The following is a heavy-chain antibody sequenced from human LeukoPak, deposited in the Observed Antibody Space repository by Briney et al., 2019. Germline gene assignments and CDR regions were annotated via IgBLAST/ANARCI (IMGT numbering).Heavy chain of an antibody. V-gene: IGHV3-30*02. J-gene: IGHJ4*02. D-gene: IGHD1-26*01. CDR1: GFTFSSYG. CDR2: IHYDGNNYK. CDR3: AREEDNSDEYLREDY. Sequence: GGSLRLSCAASGFTFSSYGMHWVRQAPGKGLEWVTFIHYDGNNYKDYADSVKGRFTVSRDGSKNTLYLQMDSLRAEDTAVYYCAREEDNSDEYLREDYWGQGTLVTVSS.